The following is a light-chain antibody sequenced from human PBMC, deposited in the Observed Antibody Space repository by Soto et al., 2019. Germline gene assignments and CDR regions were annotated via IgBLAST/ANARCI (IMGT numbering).Light chain of an antibody. Sequence: TQSPAILSVYLGEKDTITCRASQIISTYLAWYQLKPAKAPNILIYAASTLESAVTPRFFSTVSGTEYSLTITSRQPEESAAYYYLQHYNYPWTFGQGTKVDIK. CDR3: LQHYNYPWT. CDR2: AAS. J-gene: IGKJ1*01. CDR1: QIISTY. V-gene: IGKV1-9*01.